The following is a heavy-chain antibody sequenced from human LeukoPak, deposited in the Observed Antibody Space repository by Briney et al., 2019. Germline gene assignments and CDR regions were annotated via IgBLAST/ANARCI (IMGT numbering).Heavy chain of an antibody. D-gene: IGHD3-22*01. CDR2: IYYSGST. J-gene: IGHJ3*02. V-gene: IGHV4-59*11. Sequence: SETLSLTCTVSGGSITSHYCNWIRQPPGKGLEWIGYIYYSGSTNYNPSLESRVTISVDTSKNQFSLKLRSVTAADTAVYYCARGDPAWDYDTSSHYPDAFDIWGQGTMVTVSS. CDR3: ARGDPAWDYDTSSHYPDAFDI. CDR1: GGSITSHY.